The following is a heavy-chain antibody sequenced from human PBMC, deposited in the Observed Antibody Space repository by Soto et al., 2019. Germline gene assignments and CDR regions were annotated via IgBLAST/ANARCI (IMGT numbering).Heavy chain of an antibody. CDR3: AHYVSTSPAGWFDP. D-gene: IGHD3-10*02. V-gene: IGHV2-5*02. J-gene: IGHJ5*02. CDR2: IYWDDDK. Sequence: QITLKESGPTLVKPNQTLTLTCTFSGLSLSTSGEAVGWIRQPPGKALEWLALIYWDDDKRYNPTLKTRLTITKDTSKNQVVLTLTNMDPVDTATYYCAHYVSTSPAGWFDPWGQGILVTVSS. CDR1: GLSLSTSGEA.